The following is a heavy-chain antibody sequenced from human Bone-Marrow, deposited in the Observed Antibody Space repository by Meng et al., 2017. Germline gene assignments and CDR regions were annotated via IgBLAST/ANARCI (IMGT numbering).Heavy chain of an antibody. CDR1: GYTFSTYA. CDR3: ARSHVVVESVIPNWFDT. CDR2: INPGNGDT. D-gene: IGHD2-15*01. J-gene: IGHJ5*01. Sequence: ASVQVSCKTSGYTFSTYAMHWVRQPPGQRLEWMGWINPGNGDTQTPKNFQGRVTIIRDTYAGTAYMELGNLKSEDSAVYYCARSHVVVESVIPNWFDTWGHGTLVTVSS. V-gene: IGHV1-3*01.